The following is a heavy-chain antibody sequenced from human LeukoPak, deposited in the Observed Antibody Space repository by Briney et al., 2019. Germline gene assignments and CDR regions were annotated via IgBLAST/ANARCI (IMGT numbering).Heavy chain of an antibody. CDR3: AKTSSSFDLSLYFDY. V-gene: IGHV3-15*01. J-gene: IGHJ4*02. Sequence: GGSLRLSCAASGFTFSNAWMSWVRQAPGKGLEWVGRIKSKTDGGTTDYAAPVKGRFTISRDDSKNTLYLQMNSLRAEDTAVYYCAKTSSSFDLSLYFDYWGQGTLVTVSS. CDR2: IKSKTDGGTT. CDR1: GFTFSNAW. D-gene: IGHD6-6*01.